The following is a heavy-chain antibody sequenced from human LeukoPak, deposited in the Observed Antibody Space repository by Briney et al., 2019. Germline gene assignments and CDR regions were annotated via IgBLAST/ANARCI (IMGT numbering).Heavy chain of an antibody. CDR3: ARAPSSAWYPLEY. Sequence: GGSLRLSCTASGFRVRSDHMTWVRQAPGKGLEWVSVIYAGGTTNYADSVKGRFTISRDDSKNTVFLQMNRLTVEDTAVYHCARAPSSAWYPLEYWGQGTLVTVSS. CDR2: IYAGGTT. CDR1: GFRVRSDH. V-gene: IGHV3-53*01. D-gene: IGHD6-19*01. J-gene: IGHJ4*02.